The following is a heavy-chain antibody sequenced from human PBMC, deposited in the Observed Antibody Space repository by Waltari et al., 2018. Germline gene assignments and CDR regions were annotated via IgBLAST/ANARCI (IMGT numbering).Heavy chain of an antibody. D-gene: IGHD4-17*01. J-gene: IGHJ4*02. CDR3: ARDRYGDYSFDS. V-gene: IGHV3-23*01. CDR1: GFTFSSYA. Sequence: EVQLLESGGGLVQPGGSLTLSCAASGFTFSSYAMSWVRQAPGKGLEWVSVISGSGGNTYYSGSVKGRFTISRDNSKNTLYLQMSSLRAEDTAVYFCARDRYGDYSFDSWGQATLVTVSS. CDR2: ISGSGGNT.